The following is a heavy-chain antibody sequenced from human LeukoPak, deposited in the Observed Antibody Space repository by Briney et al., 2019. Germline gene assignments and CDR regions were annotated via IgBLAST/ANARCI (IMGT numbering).Heavy chain of an antibody. V-gene: IGHV1-2*02. Sequence: ASVKVSCKASGYTFTGYYMHWVRQAPGQGLEWMGWINPNSGGTNYAQKFQGRVTMTRDTSISTAYMELSRLRSDDTAVYYCARDTMYDFWSGYHDYWGQGTLVTVSS. D-gene: IGHD3-3*01. CDR2: INPNSGGT. J-gene: IGHJ4*02. CDR1: GYTFTGYY. CDR3: ARDTMYDFWSGYHDY.